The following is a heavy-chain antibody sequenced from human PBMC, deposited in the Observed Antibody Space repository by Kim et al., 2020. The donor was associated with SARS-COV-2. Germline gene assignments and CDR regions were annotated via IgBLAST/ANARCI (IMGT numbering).Heavy chain of an antibody. CDR1: GYYFTGHY. V-gene: IGHV1-2*06. D-gene: IGHD3-10*01. CDR2: INPEGGGT. J-gene: IGHJ4*02. CDR3: ARVPRNWNYYYFDY. Sequence: ASVKVSCKASGYYFTGHYVFWVRQAPGQGLEWMGRINPEGGGTNYAQKFQGRVTMTRDTSINTAYMELSGLTSDDSAIYYCARVPRNWNYYYFDYWGQGTLVAVSS.